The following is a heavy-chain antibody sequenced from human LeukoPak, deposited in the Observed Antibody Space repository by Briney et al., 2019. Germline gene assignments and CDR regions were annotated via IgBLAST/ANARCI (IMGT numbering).Heavy chain of an antibody. CDR3: ARDGDWFDY. D-gene: IGHD2-21*02. CDR1: GFTFSDYW. J-gene: IGHJ4*02. Sequence: GGSPRLSCAVSGFTFSDYWMTWVRQAPGRGLEWVANIKEDGSDTYYVDSVKGRFTISRDNAKNSLYLQMSSLRVDDTAVYYCARDGDWFDYWGQGIPVTVSS. CDR2: IKEDGSDT. V-gene: IGHV3-7*01.